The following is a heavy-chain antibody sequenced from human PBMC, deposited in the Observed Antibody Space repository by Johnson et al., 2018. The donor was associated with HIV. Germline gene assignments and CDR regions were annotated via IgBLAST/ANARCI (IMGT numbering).Heavy chain of an antibody. D-gene: IGHD3-10*01. V-gene: IGHV3-30*02. CDR3: AKDRDYYGSGLI. Sequence: VQLVESGGGVVQPGGSLRLSCAASGFTFSSYGMHWVRQAPGKGLEWVAFIRYAGSTKYYADSVKGRFTISRDNSKNTLYLQMNSLRAEDTAVYYCAKDRDYYGSGLIWGQGTMVTVSS. CDR1: GFTFSSYG. CDR2: IRYAGSTK. J-gene: IGHJ3*02.